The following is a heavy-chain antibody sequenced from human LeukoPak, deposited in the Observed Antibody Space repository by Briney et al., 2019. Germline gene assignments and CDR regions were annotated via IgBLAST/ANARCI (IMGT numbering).Heavy chain of an antibody. V-gene: IGHV4-34*01. D-gene: IGHD5-12*01. J-gene: IGHJ6*02. Sequence: SETLSLTCAVYGGSFSGYYWSWIRQPPGKGLEWIGEINHSGSTSYNPSLKSRVTISVDTSKNQFSLKLSSVTAADTAVYYCASSGYRNYYYYYGMDVWGQGTTVTVSS. CDR1: GGSFSGYY. CDR2: INHSGST. CDR3: ASSGYRNYYYYYGMDV.